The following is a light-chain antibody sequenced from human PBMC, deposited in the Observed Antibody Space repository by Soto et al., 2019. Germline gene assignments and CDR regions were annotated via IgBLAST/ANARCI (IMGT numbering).Light chain of an antibody. CDR1: QSVSSNY. Sequence: EIVLTQSPGTLSLSPGERATLSCRASQSVSSNYLVWYQQKPGQAPRLLIYGASSRATGIPVRFSGSGSGTDFTLTISRLEPEDFAVYYCHQYGGSPVYTFGQGTKLEIK. CDR2: GAS. V-gene: IGKV3-20*01. J-gene: IGKJ2*01. CDR3: HQYGGSPVYT.